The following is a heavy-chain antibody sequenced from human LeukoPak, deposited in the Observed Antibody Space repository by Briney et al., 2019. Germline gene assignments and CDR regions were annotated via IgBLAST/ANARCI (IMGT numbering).Heavy chain of an antibody. Sequence: PSETLSLTCTVSGGSISSYYWSWIREPPGKGLVWIGYIYYTGSTNYNPSLKSRVTISVDTSKNQFSLKLTSVTAADTAVYYCARVGITIFGVGPEYFQHWGQGTLVTVSS. CDR2: IYYTGST. D-gene: IGHD3-3*01. CDR1: GGSISSYY. V-gene: IGHV4-59*01. CDR3: ARVGITIFGVGPEYFQH. J-gene: IGHJ1*01.